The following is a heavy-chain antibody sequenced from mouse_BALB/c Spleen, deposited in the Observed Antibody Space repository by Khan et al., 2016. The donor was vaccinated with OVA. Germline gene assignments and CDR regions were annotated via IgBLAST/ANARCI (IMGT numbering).Heavy chain of an antibody. V-gene: IGHV5-4*02. Sequence: EVELVESGGGLVKPGGSLKLSCAAAGFTFSDYYMSWVRQTPEKRLEWVATISDGGSYTYFPDSVKGRFTISRDNAKNNLYLQMSSLTSEDTAICYCERGCCGNPFSYWGQGTLVTVSA. CDR1: GFTFSDYY. CDR3: ERGCCGNPFSY. J-gene: IGHJ3*01. D-gene: IGHD2-1*01. CDR2: ISDGGSYT.